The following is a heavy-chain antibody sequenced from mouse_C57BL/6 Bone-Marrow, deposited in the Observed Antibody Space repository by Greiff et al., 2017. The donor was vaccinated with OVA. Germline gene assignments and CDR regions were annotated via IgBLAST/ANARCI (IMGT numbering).Heavy chain of an antibody. Sequence: QVQLQQPGAELVKPGASVKMSCKASGYTFTSYWITWVKQRPGQGLEWIGDIYPGSGSTNYNQKFKGKATLTVDKSSSTAYMQLSSLTSEDSAVYYCAIYGYGDYYGSYWYFDVWGTGTTVTVSS. J-gene: IGHJ1*03. CDR1: GYTFTSYW. V-gene: IGHV1-55*01. CDR2: IYPGSGST. D-gene: IGHD1-2*01. CDR3: AIYGYGDYYGSYWYFDV.